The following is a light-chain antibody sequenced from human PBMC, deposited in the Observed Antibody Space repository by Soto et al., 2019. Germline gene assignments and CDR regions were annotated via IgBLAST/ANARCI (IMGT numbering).Light chain of an antibody. Sequence: QSALTQPASVSGSPGQSITISCTGTSSDVGGYNYVSWYQQHPGKAPKLIIYDVSNRPSGVSNRFSGSKSGNTASLTISGLQAEDEADYYCSSYTSSRTRRVFGGGTKLTVL. CDR3: SSYTSSRTRRV. CDR2: DVS. CDR1: SSDVGGYNY. V-gene: IGLV2-14*01. J-gene: IGLJ2*01.